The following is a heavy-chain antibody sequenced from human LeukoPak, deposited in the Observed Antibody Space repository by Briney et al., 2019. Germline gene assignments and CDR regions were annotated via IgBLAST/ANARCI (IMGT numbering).Heavy chain of an antibody. CDR1: GFTFSDYY. D-gene: IGHD6-13*01. V-gene: IGHV3-11*06. CDR3: ARVSSSWLIDY. J-gene: IGHJ4*02. Sequence: GGSLRLSCAASGFTFSDYYMSWIRQAPGKGLEWVSSISSSSSYIYYADSVKGRFTISRDNAKNSLYLQMNSLRAEDTAVYYCARVSSSWLIDYWGQGTLVTVSS. CDR2: ISSSSSYI.